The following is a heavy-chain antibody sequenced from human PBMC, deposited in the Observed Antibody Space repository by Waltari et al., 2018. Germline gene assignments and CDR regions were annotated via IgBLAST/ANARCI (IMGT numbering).Heavy chain of an antibody. CDR1: GGSISSSY. CDR2: IYTSGST. D-gene: IGHD3-3*01. Sequence: QVQLQESGPGLGKPSETLSLTCTVSGGSISSSYWSWSRQPAGKGLEWIGGIYTSGSTNYNPSLKSRVTMSVDTSKNQFSLKLSSVTAADTAVYYCARDGRFPYYYYYMDVWGKGTTVTISS. J-gene: IGHJ6*03. CDR3: ARDGRFPYYYYYMDV. V-gene: IGHV4-4*07.